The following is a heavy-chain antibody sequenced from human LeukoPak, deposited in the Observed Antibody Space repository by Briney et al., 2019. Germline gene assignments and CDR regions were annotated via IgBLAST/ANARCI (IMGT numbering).Heavy chain of an antibody. J-gene: IGHJ2*01. V-gene: IGHV4-39*01. Sequence: SETLPLTCSVSGGSISNKIYSWGWIRQPPGRSLEWIGTVYYSGNTYYNPSLKSRVSISVDTSKNQFSLTLSSATAADTAVYYCARHNDNYYARHFDLWGRGTLVTVSS. CDR1: GGSISNKIYS. D-gene: IGHD3-22*01. CDR3: ARHNDNYYARHFDL. CDR2: VYYSGNT.